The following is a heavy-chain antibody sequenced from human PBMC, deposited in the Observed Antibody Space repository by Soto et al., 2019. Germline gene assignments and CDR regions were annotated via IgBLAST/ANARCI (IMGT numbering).Heavy chain of an antibody. CDR3: AKSNRAAGTGYFDY. J-gene: IGHJ4*02. Sequence: GGSLRLSCAASGFTFSSYWMSWVRQAPGKGLEWVAVISSEGKNKFYADSVKGRFTISRDNSKNTLSLQIDSLRADDTAVYYCAKSNRAAGTGYFDYWGQGTLVTVSS. V-gene: IGHV3-30*18. CDR2: ISSEGKNK. D-gene: IGHD6-13*01. CDR1: GFTFSSYW.